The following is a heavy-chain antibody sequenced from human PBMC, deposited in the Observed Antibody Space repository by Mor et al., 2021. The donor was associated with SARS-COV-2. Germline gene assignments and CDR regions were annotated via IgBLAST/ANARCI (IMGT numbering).Heavy chain of an antibody. CDR3: ARGQYYYDSSGVHWYFDL. J-gene: IGHJ2*01. Sequence: VAVIWYDGSNKFYADSVKGRFTVSRDNSRNTLYVQMNSLRVEDTAMYYCARGQYYYDSSGVHWYFDLWGRG. D-gene: IGHD3-22*01. CDR2: IWYDGSNK. V-gene: IGHV3-33*01.